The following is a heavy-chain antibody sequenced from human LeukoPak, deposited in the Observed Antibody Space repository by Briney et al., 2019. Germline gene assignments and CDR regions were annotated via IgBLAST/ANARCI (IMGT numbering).Heavy chain of an antibody. CDR3: ARTFRESYYDFWSGYSTLDY. Sequence: PSETLSLTCTVSGGSISSYCWSWIRQPPGKGLEWIGYIYYSGSTNYNPTLKSRVTISVDTSKNQFSLKLSSVTAADTAVYYCARTFRESYYDFWSGYSTLDYWGQGTLVTVSS. CDR1: GGSISSYC. J-gene: IGHJ4*02. D-gene: IGHD3-3*01. CDR2: IYYSGST. V-gene: IGHV4-59*12.